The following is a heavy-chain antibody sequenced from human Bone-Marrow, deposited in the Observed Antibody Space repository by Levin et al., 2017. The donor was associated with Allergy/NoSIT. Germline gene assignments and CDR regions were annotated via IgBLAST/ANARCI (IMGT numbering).Heavy chain of an antibody. Sequence: PGGSLRLSCAASGFIFGSHAIHWVRQAPGKGLEWLSLISYDGNNKYYADSVKGRFTVSRDNSKNTLYLQMDSLRAEDTAVYYCVRGGWLTNNWFDPWGRGTLVTVSS. V-gene: IGHV3-30-3*01. J-gene: IGHJ5*02. D-gene: IGHD5-18*01. CDR2: ISYDGNNK. CDR1: GFIFGSHA. CDR3: VRGGWLTNNWFDP.